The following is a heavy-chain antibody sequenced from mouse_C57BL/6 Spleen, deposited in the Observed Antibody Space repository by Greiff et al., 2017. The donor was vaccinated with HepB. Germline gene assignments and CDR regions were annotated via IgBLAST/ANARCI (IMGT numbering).Heavy chain of an antibody. D-gene: IGHD2-4*01. V-gene: IGHV1-19*01. CDR3: ARKDFDYDVYAMDY. J-gene: IGHJ4*01. Sequence: VQLKQSGPVLVKPGASVKMSCKASGYTFTDYYMNWVKQSHGKSLEWIGVINPYNGGTSYNQKFKGKATLTVDKSSSTAYMELNSLTSEDSAVYYCARKDFDYDVYAMDYWGQGTSVTVSS. CDR2: INPYNGGT. CDR1: GYTFTDYY.